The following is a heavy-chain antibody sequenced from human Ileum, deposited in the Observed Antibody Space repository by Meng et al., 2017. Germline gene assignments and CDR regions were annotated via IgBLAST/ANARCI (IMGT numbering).Heavy chain of an antibody. J-gene: IGHJ4*02. D-gene: IGHD1-1*01. Sequence: QVQLVQSGAEVKKPGASVKVSCKASGYTFTTYGISWVRQAPGQGLEWMGWMNTDKGNTNYAQKFQGRVTMNRDTSTSTAYMELRSLRSDDTAVYYCAREGAYNGGDYWGQGILVTVSS. CDR2: MNTDKGNT. CDR3: AREGAYNGGDY. V-gene: IGHV1-18*01. CDR1: GYTFTTYG.